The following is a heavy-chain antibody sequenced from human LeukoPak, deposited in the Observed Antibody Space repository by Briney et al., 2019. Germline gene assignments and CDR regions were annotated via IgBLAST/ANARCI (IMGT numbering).Heavy chain of an antibody. CDR1: GFTFSSFS. CDR3: ARTQLGGDAFDI. D-gene: IGHD1-1*01. J-gene: IGHJ3*02. CDR2: ISSSSSYI. Sequence: PGGSLRLSCAASGFTFSSFSMNWVRQAPGKGLEWVSSISSSSSYIYYADSVKGRFTISRDNAKNSLYLQMNSLRAEDTAVYYCARTQLGGDAFDIWGQGTMVTVSS. V-gene: IGHV3-21*01.